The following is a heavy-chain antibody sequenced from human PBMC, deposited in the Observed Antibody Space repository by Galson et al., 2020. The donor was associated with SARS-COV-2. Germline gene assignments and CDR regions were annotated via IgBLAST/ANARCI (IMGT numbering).Heavy chain of an antibody. V-gene: IGHV4-4*08. Sequence: ETSETMSPTCTVSGASINDTYWSWIRQPPGTGLEWTAYTQASRTTGYNPSLKSRVTISVDTSTNQFSVQLTSVTAADTAVYFCAAFSLWSGYPMAFGPWGQVTLVTVSS. J-gene: IGHJ5*02. CDR2: TQASRTT. CDR1: GASINDTY. D-gene: IGHD3-3*01. CDR3: AAFSLWSGYPMAFGP.